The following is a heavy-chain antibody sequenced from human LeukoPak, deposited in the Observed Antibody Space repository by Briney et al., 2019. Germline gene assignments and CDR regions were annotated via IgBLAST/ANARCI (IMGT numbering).Heavy chain of an antibody. V-gene: IGHV5-51*01. D-gene: IGHD3-22*01. CDR1: GYSFTTYW. CDR3: ARHWTYDTSGSAFDV. Sequence: GESLKISCKGFGYSFTTYWIGWVRQMPGKGLEWMGIIYPDDSDTRYSPSFQGQVTISADKSISTAYLQWSSLKASDTAMYYCARHWTYDTSGSAFDVWGQGTMVTVSS. J-gene: IGHJ3*01. CDR2: IYPDDSDT.